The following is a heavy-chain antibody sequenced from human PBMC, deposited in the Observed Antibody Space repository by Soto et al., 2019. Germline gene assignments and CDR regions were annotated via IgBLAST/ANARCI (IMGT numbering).Heavy chain of an antibody. CDR3: ARRPYYFDSSDTKSHFFDY. Sequence: GECLTSCFSGSGINFAHSWIAWVRQMPGKGLEGMGIIYTGDSDYRYRPSFKGQVTISADKSISTVFLQWTSLGASDTAMYYCARRPYYFDSSDTKSHFFDYWGKGTLVTVSS. CDR2: IYTGDSDY. J-gene: IGHJ4*02. D-gene: IGHD3-22*01. V-gene: IGHV5-51*01. CDR1: GINFAHSW.